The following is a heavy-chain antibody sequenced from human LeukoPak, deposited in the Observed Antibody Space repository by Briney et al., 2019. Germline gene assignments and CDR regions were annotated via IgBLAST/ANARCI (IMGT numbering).Heavy chain of an antibody. D-gene: IGHD6-13*01. V-gene: IGHV3-13*01. CDR3: ARGAAAGTGLTYMDV. Sequence: AGGSLRLSCAASGFTFSSYDMHWVRQATGKGLEWVSAIGTAGDTYYPGSVKGRFTISRENAKNSLYLQMNSLRAGDTAVYYCARGAAAGTGLTYMDVWGKGTTVTVSS. CDR2: IGTAGDT. J-gene: IGHJ6*03. CDR1: GFTFSSYD.